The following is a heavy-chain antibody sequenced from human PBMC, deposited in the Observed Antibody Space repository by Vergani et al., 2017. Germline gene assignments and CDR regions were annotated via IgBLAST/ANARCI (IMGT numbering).Heavy chain of an antibody. J-gene: IGHJ3*02. V-gene: IGHV1-46*01. Sequence: QVQLVQSGAEVKKPGASVKVSCKASGYTFTSYYMHWVRQAPGQGLEWMGIINPSGGSTSYAQKFQGRVTMTRDTSTSTVYMELSSLRSEDMAVYYCARVGGAQTGTFDIWGQGTMVTVSS. D-gene: IGHD3-16*01. CDR3: ARVGGAQTGTFDI. CDR2: INPSGGST. CDR1: GYTFTSYY.